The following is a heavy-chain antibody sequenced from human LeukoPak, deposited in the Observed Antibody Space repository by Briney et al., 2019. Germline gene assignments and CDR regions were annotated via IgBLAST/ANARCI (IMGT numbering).Heavy chain of an antibody. CDR3: ARSSIVVVSILDY. CDR1: GFPFSSYA. J-gene: IGHJ4*02. D-gene: IGHD2-2*01. CDR2: ISSNGGST. Sequence: GGSLRLSCAASGFPFSSYAMHWLRQAPGKGLEYVSAISSNGGSTAYANSVKGRFTISRDNSKNTLYLQMGSLRAEDMAVYYCARSSIVVVSILDYWGQGTLVTVSS. V-gene: IGHV3-64*01.